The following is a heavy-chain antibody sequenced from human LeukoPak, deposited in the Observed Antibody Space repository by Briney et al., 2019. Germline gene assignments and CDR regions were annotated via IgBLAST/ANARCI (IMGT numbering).Heavy chain of an antibody. D-gene: IGHD1-1*01. J-gene: IGHJ4*02. V-gene: IGHV1-18*01. CDR1: GYTFTSYG. Sequence: ASVKVSCTASGYTFTSYGINWVRQAPGQGLEWMGWISAYNGNTNYAQKLQGRVTMTTDTSTSRAYMELRSLRSDDTAVYYCARADWVGWNVATLIDYWGQGTLVTVSS. CDR2: ISAYNGNT. CDR3: ARADWVGWNVATLIDY.